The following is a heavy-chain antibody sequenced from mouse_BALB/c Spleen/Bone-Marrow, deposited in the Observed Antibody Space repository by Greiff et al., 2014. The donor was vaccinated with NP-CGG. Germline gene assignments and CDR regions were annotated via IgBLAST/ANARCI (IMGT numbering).Heavy chain of an antibody. Sequence: VKPMESGPGLVAPSQSLSITCTVSGFSLTSYGVHWVRQPPGKGLEWLGVIWAGGSTNYNSALMSRLSISKDNSKSQVFLKMNSLQTDDTAMYYCARYYYGFLDYWGQGTTLTVSS. CDR2: IWAGGST. CDR1: GFSLTSYG. CDR3: ARYYYGFLDY. J-gene: IGHJ2*01. V-gene: IGHV2-9*02. D-gene: IGHD1-2*01.